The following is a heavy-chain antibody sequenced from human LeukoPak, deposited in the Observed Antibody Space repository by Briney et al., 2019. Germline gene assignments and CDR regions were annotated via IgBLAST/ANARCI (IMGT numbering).Heavy chain of an antibody. CDR1: GLTFSSYS. D-gene: IGHD3-10*01. CDR3: ARVPRAMVRGVIITELFFDY. Sequence: GGSLRLSCAVSGLTFSSYSMSWCRQPPGEGLQWGSSISNSSNYIYYADSVKGRFTISRDNAKNSVYLQMISLRAEDTAVYYCARVPRAMVRGVIITELFFDYWGQGTLVTVS. J-gene: IGHJ4*02. V-gene: IGHV3-21*01. CDR2: ISNSSNYI.